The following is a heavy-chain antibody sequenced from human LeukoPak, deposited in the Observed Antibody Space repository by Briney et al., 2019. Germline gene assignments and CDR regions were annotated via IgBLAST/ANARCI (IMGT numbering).Heavy chain of an antibody. V-gene: IGHV1-2*02. J-gene: IGHJ5*02. CDR1: GYTFTGYY. D-gene: IGHD6-13*01. CDR2: INPNSGGT. Sequence: ASVKVSCKASGYTFTGYYMHWVRQAPGQGLEWMGWINPNSGGTNYAQKFQGRVTMTRDTSIRTAYMELSRLRSDDTAVYYCASSSGYSSSWYMNWFDPWGQGTLVTVSS. CDR3: ASSSGYSSSWYMNWFDP.